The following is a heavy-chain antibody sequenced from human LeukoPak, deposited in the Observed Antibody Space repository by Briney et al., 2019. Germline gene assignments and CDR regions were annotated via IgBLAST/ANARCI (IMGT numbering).Heavy chain of an antibody. CDR2: ISYDGSNK. V-gene: IGHV3-30*18. CDR1: GFTFSSYG. J-gene: IGHJ4*02. CDR3: AKDSGGYGDSLHFDY. Sequence: GRSLRLSCAASGFTFSSYGMHWVRQAPGKGLEWVAVISYDGSNKYYADSVKGRFTISRDNSKNTLYLQINSLRAEDTAVYYYAKDSGGYGDSLHFDYWGQGTLVTVSS. D-gene: IGHD4-17*01.